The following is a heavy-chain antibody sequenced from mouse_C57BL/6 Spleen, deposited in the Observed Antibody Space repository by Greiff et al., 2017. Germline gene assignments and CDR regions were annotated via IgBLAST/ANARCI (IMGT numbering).Heavy chain of an antibody. Sequence: QVQLQQSGPELVKPGASVKISCKASGYAFSSSWMNWVKQRPGKGLEWIGRIYPGDGDTNYNGKFKGKATLTADKSSSTAYMQLSSLTSEDYAVYFCAKIYYGYDGDYAMDYWGQGTSVTVSS. CDR3: AKIYYGYDGDYAMDY. J-gene: IGHJ4*01. D-gene: IGHD2-2*01. V-gene: IGHV1-82*01. CDR2: IYPGDGDT. CDR1: GYAFSSSW.